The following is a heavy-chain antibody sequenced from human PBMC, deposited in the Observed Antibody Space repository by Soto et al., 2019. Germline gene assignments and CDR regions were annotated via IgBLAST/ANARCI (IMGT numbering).Heavy chain of an antibody. V-gene: IGHV4-34*01. CDR3: ARGFRQQLVWFDP. D-gene: IGHD6-13*01. Sequence: PSETLSLTCAVYGGSFSGYYWSWIRQPPGKGLEWIGEINHSGSTNYNPSLKSRVTISVDTSKNQFSLKLSSVTAADTAVYYCARGFRQQLVWFDPWGQGTLVTSPQ. CDR2: INHSGST. CDR1: GGSFSGYY. J-gene: IGHJ5*02.